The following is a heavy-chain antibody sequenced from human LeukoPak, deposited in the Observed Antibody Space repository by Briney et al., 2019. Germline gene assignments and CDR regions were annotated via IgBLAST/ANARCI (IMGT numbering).Heavy chain of an antibody. V-gene: IGHV1-18*01. D-gene: IGHD4-17*01. J-gene: IGHJ5*02. CDR3: ARGPRTTVTTNNWFDP. Sequence: ASVNVSCKASGYTFTSYGISWVRQAPGQGLEWMGWISAYNGNTNYAQKLQGRVTMTTDTSTSTAYMELRSLRSDDTAVYYCARGPRTTVTTNNWFDPWGQGTLVTVSS. CDR2: ISAYNGNT. CDR1: GYTFTSYG.